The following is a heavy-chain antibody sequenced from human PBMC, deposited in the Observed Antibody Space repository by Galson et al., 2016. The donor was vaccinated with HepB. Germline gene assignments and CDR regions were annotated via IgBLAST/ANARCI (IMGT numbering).Heavy chain of an antibody. V-gene: IGHV3-23*01. J-gene: IGHJ4*02. D-gene: IGHD6-25*01. Sequence: SLRLSCAASGFTFSTYGMHWVRQAPGKGLEWVSVISGSGDNTYYADSVKGRFTISRDNSKNTLFLQMNSLRGEDSALYYCAKDFRGSGYFLDSWGQGTLVTVSS. CDR2: ISGSGDNT. CDR3: AKDFRGSGYFLDS. CDR1: GFTFSTYG.